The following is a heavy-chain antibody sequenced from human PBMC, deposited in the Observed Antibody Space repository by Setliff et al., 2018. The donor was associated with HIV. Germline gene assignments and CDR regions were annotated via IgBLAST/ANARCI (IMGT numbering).Heavy chain of an antibody. CDR1: GFNFRDSW. Sequence: GGSLRLSCSTSGFNFRDSWMSWLRLAPGKGLEWVANISPDTSEGYSVDSVRGRFTVSRDNAKSSLYLQMSGLRPDDTAVYYCSRGPKYIIPTSNWFDSWGQGTPVTVSS. J-gene: IGHJ5*01. CDR2: ISPDTSEG. D-gene: IGHD1-26*01. V-gene: IGHV3-7*03. CDR3: SRGPKYIIPTSNWFDS.